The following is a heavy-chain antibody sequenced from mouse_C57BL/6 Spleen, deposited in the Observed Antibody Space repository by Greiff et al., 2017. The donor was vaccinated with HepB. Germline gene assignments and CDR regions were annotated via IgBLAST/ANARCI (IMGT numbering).Heavy chain of an antibody. D-gene: IGHD2-4*01. V-gene: IGHV2-5*01. Sequence: VQLVESGPGLVQPSQSLSITCTVSGFSLTSYGVHWVRQSPGKGLEWLGVIWRGGSTDYNAAFMSRLSITKDNSKSQVFFKMNSLQADDTAIYYCAKTDYDGDYYAMDYWGQGTSVTVSS. J-gene: IGHJ4*01. CDR3: AKTDYDGDYYAMDY. CDR1: GFSLTSYG. CDR2: IWRGGST.